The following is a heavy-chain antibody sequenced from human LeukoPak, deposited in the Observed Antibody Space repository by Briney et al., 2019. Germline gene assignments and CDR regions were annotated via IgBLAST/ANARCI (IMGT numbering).Heavy chain of an antibody. V-gene: IGHV4-59*01. J-gene: IGHJ6*03. CDR2: IYYSGST. CDR1: GGSITSYY. Sequence: SETLSLTCTVSGGSITSYYWSWIRQPPGKGLEWIGYIYYSGSTNHNPSLKSRVTMSVDTSKNQFSLKLSSVTAADTAVHYCARGLEGYYYYYYMDVWGKGTTVTVSS. D-gene: IGHD2-15*01. CDR3: ARGLEGYYYYYYMDV.